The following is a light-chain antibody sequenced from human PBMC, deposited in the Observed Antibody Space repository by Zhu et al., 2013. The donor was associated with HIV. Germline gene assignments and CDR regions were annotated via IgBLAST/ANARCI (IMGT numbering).Light chain of an antibody. J-gene: IGKJ1*01. Sequence: DIQMTQSPSSLSASVGDRVTITCRASQSISMYLNWYQQKPGKAPNLLIYAASSLQRGVPSRFSGSGSGTEFTLTISSLQPEDFATYYCQQSYFIPPWTFGQGTKVEI. CDR1: QSISMY. V-gene: IGKV1-39*01. CDR2: AAS. CDR3: QQSYFIPPWT.